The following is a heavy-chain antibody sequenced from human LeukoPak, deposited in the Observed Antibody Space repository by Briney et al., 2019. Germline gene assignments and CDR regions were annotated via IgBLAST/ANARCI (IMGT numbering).Heavy chain of an antibody. J-gene: IGHJ6*02. V-gene: IGHV3-30-3*01. CDR2: ISYDGSNK. CDR1: GFTFSSYA. CDR3: ARDRYYYGSGSCYRVYYYYGMDV. Sequence: GGSLRLSCAASGFTFSSYAMHWVRQAPGKGLEWVAVISYDGSNKYYADSVKGRFTISRDNSKNTLYLQMNSLRAEDTAVYYCARDRYYYGSGSCYRVYYYYGMDVWGQGTTVTVSS. D-gene: IGHD3-10*01.